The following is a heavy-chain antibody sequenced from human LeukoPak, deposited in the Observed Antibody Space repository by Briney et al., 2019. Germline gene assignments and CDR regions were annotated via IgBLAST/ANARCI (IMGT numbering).Heavy chain of an antibody. CDR1: GFTFSNDW. CDR3: AGRWSFDY. V-gene: IGHV3-74*01. CDR2: ISSDGTTT. D-gene: IGHD2-15*01. Sequence: GGSLRLSCAVSGFTFSNDWMHWVRQAPGKGLVWVSRISSDGTTTNYAASVKGRFTISRDNAKNTLYLQMDSLRVEDTAVYYCAGRWSFDYWGQGTLVTVSS. J-gene: IGHJ4*02.